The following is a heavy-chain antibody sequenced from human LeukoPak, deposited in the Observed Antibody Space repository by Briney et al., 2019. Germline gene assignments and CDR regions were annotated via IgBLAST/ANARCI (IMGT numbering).Heavy chain of an antibody. V-gene: IGHV6-1*01. D-gene: IGHD3-16*01. Sequence: SQTLSLTCAISGDSVSSNSAAWNWIRQPPSRGLEWLGRTYYRSKWYNDYAVSVKSQITINPDTSKNQFSLQLNSVTPEDTAVYYCAREVWDVWGSSIDYWGQGTLVTVSS. CDR2: TYYRSKWYN. J-gene: IGHJ4*02. CDR1: GDSVSSNSAA. CDR3: AREVWDVWGSSIDY.